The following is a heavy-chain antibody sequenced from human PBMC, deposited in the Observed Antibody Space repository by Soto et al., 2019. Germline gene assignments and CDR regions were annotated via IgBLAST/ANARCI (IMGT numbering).Heavy chain of an antibody. CDR1: GDSVSSNSAG. D-gene: IGHD1-26*01. V-gene: IGHV6-1*01. J-gene: IGHJ4*01. CDR3: ARGEQYSGRIFDY. CDR2: TYYRSKWYY. Sequence: SQTLSLTCVITGDSVSSNSAGWSWVRQSPSRGLEWLGRTYYRSKWYYEYAVSVRGRITINPDTSKNQYSLQLNSVTPEDTAVYFCARGEQYSGRIFDYWGQGTLVTSPQ.